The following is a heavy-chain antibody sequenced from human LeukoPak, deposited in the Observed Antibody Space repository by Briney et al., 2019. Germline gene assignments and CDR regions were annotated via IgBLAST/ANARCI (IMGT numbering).Heavy chain of an antibody. Sequence: PSETLSLTCTVSGGSISSSSYYWGWIRQPPGKGLEWIGEINHSGSTNYNPSLKSRVTISVDTSKNQFSLKLSSVTAADTAVYYCARHRRVGATRGYFDYWGQGTLVTVSS. CDR1: GGSISSSSYY. V-gene: IGHV4-39*01. CDR2: INHSGST. CDR3: ARHRRVGATRGYFDY. J-gene: IGHJ4*02. D-gene: IGHD1-26*01.